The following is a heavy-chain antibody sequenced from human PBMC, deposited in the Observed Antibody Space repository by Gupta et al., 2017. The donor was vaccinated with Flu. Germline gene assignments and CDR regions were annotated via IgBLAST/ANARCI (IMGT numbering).Heavy chain of an antibody. D-gene: IGHD6-25*01. V-gene: IGHV4-59*01. CDR2: IYYSGST. CDR1: GGSISSYY. Sequence: QVQLQESGPGLVKPSETLSLTCTVSGGSISSYYWSWIRQPPGKGLEWIGYIYYSGSTNYNPSLKSRVTISVDTSKNQFSLKLSSVTAADTAVYYCAIEVGGSGIDYWGQGTLVTVSS. CDR3: AIEVGGSGIDY. J-gene: IGHJ4*02.